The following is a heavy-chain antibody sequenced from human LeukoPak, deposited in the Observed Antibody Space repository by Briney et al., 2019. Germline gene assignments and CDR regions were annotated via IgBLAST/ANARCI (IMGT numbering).Heavy chain of an antibody. CDR3: ARPQHGDLYAFDI. CDR2: VDGDGSTT. V-gene: IGHV3-74*01. J-gene: IGHJ3*02. Sequence: GGSLRLSCAASGFTFTSYWMPSVRQATGKGLVWVSRVDGDGSTTTYADSVKGRLTISRDNAKNTLYLQMNSLRAEDTAVYYCARPQHGDLYAFDIWGQGTMVTVSS. CDR1: GFTFTSYW. D-gene: IGHD4-17*01.